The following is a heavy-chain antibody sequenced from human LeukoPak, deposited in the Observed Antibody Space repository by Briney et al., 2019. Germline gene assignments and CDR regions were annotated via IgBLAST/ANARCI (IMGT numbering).Heavy chain of an antibody. V-gene: IGHV4-4*07. D-gene: IGHD6-13*01. CDR3: ARDGYSSSWYPPYFDY. J-gene: IGHJ4*02. Sequence: SETLSLTCTVSGGSISSYYWSWIPQPAGKGLEWIGRIYTSGRTNYNPSLKSRVTLSVDTSKNQYSLKLSSVTAADTAVYYCARDGYSSSWYPPYFDYWGQGTLVTVSS. CDR1: GGSISSYY. CDR2: IYTSGRT.